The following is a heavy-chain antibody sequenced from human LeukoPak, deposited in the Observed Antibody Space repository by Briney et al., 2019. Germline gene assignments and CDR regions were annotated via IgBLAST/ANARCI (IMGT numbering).Heavy chain of an antibody. D-gene: IGHD3-16*02. J-gene: IGHJ6*02. CDR3: AKASVYVYYGMDV. CDR1: GFTFSSYA. CDR2: ISYDGSNK. V-gene: IGHV3-30*04. Sequence: GGSLRLSCAASGFTFSSYAMHWVRQAPGQGLEWVAVISYDGSNKYYADSVKGRFTISRDNSKNTLYLQMNSLRAEDTAVYYCAKASVYVYYGMDVWGQGTTVTVSS.